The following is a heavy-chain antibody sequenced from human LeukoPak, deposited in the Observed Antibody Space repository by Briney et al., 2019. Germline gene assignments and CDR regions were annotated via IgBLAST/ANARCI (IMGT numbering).Heavy chain of an antibody. D-gene: IGHD1-26*01. CDR1: GFTFSSYW. CDR3: AKDSRGSYTTVGDY. V-gene: IGHV3-74*01. CDR2: ISSDGRST. J-gene: IGHJ4*02. Sequence: GGSLRLSCAASGFTFSSYWMHWVRQAPGKGLVWVSRISSDGRSTSYGDSVEGRFTISRDNAKNTLYLQMNSLRAEDTAVYYCAKDSRGSYTTVGDYWGQGTLVTVSS.